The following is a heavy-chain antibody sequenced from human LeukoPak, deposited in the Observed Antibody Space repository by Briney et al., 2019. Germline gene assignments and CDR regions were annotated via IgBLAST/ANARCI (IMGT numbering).Heavy chain of an antibody. CDR3: ATYIWARHFDY. V-gene: IGHV4-59*01. J-gene: IGHJ4*02. D-gene: IGHD3-16*01. CDR1: GGSITNYY. CDR2: VHYTGTT. Sequence: PSETLSLTCSVPGGSITNYYWSWIRQPPGKGLEWIGYVHYTGTTNYNPSLRSRVTISLDTSKNQFSLKLTSVTAADTAVYYCATYIWARHFDYWGQGTLVTVSS.